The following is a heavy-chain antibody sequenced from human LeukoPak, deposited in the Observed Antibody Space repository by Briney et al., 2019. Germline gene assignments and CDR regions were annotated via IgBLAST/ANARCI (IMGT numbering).Heavy chain of an antibody. J-gene: IGHJ4*02. Sequence: ASVKVSCKASGGTFSSYAISWVGQAPGQGLEWMGGIIPIFGTANYAQKFQGRVTITADESTSTAYMELSSLRSEDTAVYYCARVGGVGWNDVGGFDYWGQGTLVTVSS. CDR2: IIPIFGTA. CDR1: GGTFSSYA. V-gene: IGHV1-69*13. D-gene: IGHD1-1*01. CDR3: ARVGGVGWNDVGGFDY.